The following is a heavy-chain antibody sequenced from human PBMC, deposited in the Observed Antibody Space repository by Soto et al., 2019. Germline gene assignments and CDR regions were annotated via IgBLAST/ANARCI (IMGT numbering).Heavy chain of an antibody. J-gene: IGHJ2*01. D-gene: IGHD6-13*01. CDR1: GLTFSRYT. CDR2: IIASGVIT. Sequence: EVQLLESGGGLVQPGGSLRLACAASGLTFSRYTMGWVRQAPGKGLEWVSAIIASGVITYYADSVKGRFTISRDNSNNTVYLQMNSLRAEDTAVYYCAKGLRGPEAGTWHFDLWGRGTLVTVSS. V-gene: IGHV3-23*01. CDR3: AKGLRGPEAGTWHFDL.